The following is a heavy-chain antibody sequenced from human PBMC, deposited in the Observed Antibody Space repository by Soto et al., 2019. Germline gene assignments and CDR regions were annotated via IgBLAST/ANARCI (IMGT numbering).Heavy chain of an antibody. CDR1: GGSISSYY. V-gene: IGHV4-59*01. J-gene: IGHJ6*02. CDR3: AKGPRGDGYNPHYYYGLDV. Sequence: PSETLSLTCTVSGGSISSYYWTWIRQPPGKGLEWIGYIYYSGSTNYNPSLKTRVTISLDTSKNQFSLKLTSVTAADTAVYYCAKGPRGDGYNPHYYYGLDVWGQGTTVTASS. CDR2: IYYSGST. D-gene: IGHD5-12*01.